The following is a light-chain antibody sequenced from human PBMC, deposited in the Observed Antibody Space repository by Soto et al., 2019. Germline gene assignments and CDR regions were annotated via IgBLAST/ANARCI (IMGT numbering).Light chain of an antibody. CDR3: QNYNSDPLA. J-gene: IGKJ4*01. V-gene: IGKV1-27*01. CDR2: AAS. Sequence: DIQMTQSPSSLSASVGDRVTITCRASQAISSYLAWYQQKPGKVPKLLIYAASTLQSGVPSRFSGSGSGTDFTLTISSLQPEDVATYYCQNYNSDPLAFGEGTKVDIK. CDR1: QAISSY.